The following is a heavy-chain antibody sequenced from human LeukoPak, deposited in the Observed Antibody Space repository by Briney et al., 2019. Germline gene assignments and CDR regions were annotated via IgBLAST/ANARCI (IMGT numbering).Heavy chain of an antibody. V-gene: IGHV1-69*05. J-gene: IGHJ4*02. D-gene: IGHD3-22*01. CDR2: IIPIFGTA. CDR1: GGTFSSYA. CDR3: ARGSLGLYYYDSSGYVHFDY. Sequence: ASVKVSCKASGGTFSSYAISWVRQAPGQGLEWMGRIIPIFGTANYAQKFQGRVTITTDESTSTAYTELSSLRSEDTAVYYCARGSLGLYYYDSSGYVHFDYWGQGTLVTVSS.